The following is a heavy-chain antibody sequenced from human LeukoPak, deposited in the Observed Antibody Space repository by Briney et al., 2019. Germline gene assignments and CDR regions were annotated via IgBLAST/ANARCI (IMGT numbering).Heavy chain of an antibody. CDR3: ARGTSSWWEGPNY. V-gene: IGHV4-34*01. D-gene: IGHD6-13*01. J-gene: IGHJ4*02. CDR1: GGSFSDFN. Sequence: PETLSLTCAVYGGSFSDFNWTWIRQPPGKGLEWIGEIGHNGSTNYNPSLKGRVTILVDTSKNQFSLKVTSVTAADTAVYYCARGTSSWWEGPNYWGQGTLVTVSS. CDR2: IGHNGST.